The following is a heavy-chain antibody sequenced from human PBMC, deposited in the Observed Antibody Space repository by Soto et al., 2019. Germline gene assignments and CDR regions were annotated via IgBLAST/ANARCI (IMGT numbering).Heavy chain of an antibody. CDR3: ARGIAAAGTNWFDP. CDR1: CGSIISGGYY. Sequence: SETLSLTCTFSCGSIISGGYYWSWIRQHPGKGLEWIGYIYYSGSTYYNPSLKSRVTISVDTSKNQFSLKLSSVTAADTAVYYCARGIAAAGTNWFDPWGQGTLVTVSS. J-gene: IGHJ5*02. V-gene: IGHV4-31*03. CDR2: IYYSGST. D-gene: IGHD6-13*01.